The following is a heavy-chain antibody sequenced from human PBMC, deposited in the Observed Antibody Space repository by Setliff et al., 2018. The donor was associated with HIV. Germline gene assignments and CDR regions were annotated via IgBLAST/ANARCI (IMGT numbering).Heavy chain of an antibody. CDR1: GGTFSSYT. V-gene: IGHV1-69*04. Sequence: VASVKVSCKASGGTFSSYTISWVRQAPGQGLEWMGRIIPILGIANYAQKFQGRVTITADQSTSTAYXXLSSLRSEDTAVYYCARERGYFRITMIVVAAFDIWGQGT. D-gene: IGHD3-22*01. CDR3: ARERGYFRITMIVVAAFDI. J-gene: IGHJ3*02. CDR2: IIPILGIA.